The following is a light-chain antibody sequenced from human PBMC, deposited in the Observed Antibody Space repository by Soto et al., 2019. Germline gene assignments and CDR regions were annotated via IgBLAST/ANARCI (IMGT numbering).Light chain of an antibody. Sequence: IVLTQPTGTLSLSKGERAVLSCRASQSVSSSSLAWYQQRPGQAPRLLIYGTSSRATGIPDRFSGSGSGTDFTLTISRLEPEDFAVYFCQRYGSSPLITFGQGTLLEI. V-gene: IGKV3-20*01. CDR1: QSVSSSS. J-gene: IGKJ5*01. CDR2: GTS. CDR3: QRYGSSPLIT.